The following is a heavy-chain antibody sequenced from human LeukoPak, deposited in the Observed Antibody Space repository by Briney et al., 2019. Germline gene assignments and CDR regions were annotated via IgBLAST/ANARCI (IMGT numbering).Heavy chain of an antibody. V-gene: IGHV4-61*01. Sequence: SETLSLTCTVSGGSVSSGSYYWSWIRQPPGTGLEWIGYIYYSGSTNYNLSLKSRVTISVDTSKNQFSLKLSSMTAADTAVYYCARDATDSGIDPWGQGTLVTVSS. CDR2: IYYSGST. CDR3: ARDATDSGIDP. D-gene: IGHD3-10*01. CDR1: GGSVSSGSYY. J-gene: IGHJ5*02.